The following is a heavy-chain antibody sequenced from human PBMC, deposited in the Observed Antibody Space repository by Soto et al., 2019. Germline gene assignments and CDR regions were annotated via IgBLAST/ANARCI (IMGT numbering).Heavy chain of an antibody. V-gene: IGHV1-3*01. D-gene: IGHD3-3*01. CDR1: GYTFTSYA. CDR2: INAGNGNT. J-gene: IGHJ4*02. CDR3: ASDFWSGYWYY. Sequence: ASVKVSCKVSGYTFTSYAMHWVRQAPGQRLEWMGRINAGNGNTKYSQKFQGRVTITRDTSASTAYMELSSLRSEDTAVYYCASDFWSGYWYYWGQGTLVTVSS.